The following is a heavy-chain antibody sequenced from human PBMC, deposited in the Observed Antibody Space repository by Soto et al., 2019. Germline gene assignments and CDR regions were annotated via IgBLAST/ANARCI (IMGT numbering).Heavy chain of an antibody. D-gene: IGHD1-20*01. V-gene: IGHV4-39*01. CDR3: ARKARLITGTDYFDY. CDR2: IYYSGST. Sequence: QLQLQESGPGLVKPSETLSLTCTVSGGSISSSSYYWGWIRQPPGKGLEWIGSIYYSGSTYYNPSLKSRVTISVDTSKNQFSLKLSSVTAADTAVYYCARKARLITGTDYFDYWGQGTLVTVSS. CDR1: GGSISSSSYY. J-gene: IGHJ4*02.